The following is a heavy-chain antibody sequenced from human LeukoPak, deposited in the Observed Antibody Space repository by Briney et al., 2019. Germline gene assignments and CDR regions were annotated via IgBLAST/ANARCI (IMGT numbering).Heavy chain of an antibody. CDR3: ARGADGVSSNSRGWFDP. CDR1: GFTFTTYS. V-gene: IGHV3-21*01. Sequence: SGGSLRLSCEASGFTFTTYSMNWVRRAPEKGLEWVSSISTSSSYIYYADSVRGRFTISRDNAKNSLYLQMNSLRAEDTAVYSCARGADGVSSNSRGWFDPWGQGTLVTVSS. D-gene: IGHD2-15*01. J-gene: IGHJ5*02. CDR2: ISTSSSYI.